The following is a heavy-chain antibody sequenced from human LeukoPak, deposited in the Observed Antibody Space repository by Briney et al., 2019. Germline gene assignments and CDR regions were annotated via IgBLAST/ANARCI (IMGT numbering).Heavy chain of an antibody. J-gene: IGHJ6*04. CDR3: AELGITMIGGV. CDR2: IKQDGSEK. D-gene: IGHD3-10*02. V-gene: IGHV3-7*01. CDR1: GFTFSAFW. Sequence: GGSLRLSCAASGFTFSAFWMTWVRQAPGKGLEWVANIKQDGSEKYYVDSVKGRFTISRDNAKNSLYVQLNSLRAEDTAVYYCAELGITMIGGVWGKGTTVTISS.